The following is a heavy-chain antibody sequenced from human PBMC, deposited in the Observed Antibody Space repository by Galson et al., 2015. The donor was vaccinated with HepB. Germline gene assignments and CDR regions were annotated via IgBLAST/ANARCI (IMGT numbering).Heavy chain of an antibody. CDR3: ARAAAGSVGWFDP. CDR2: ISYDVSNK. D-gene: IGHD6-25*01. Sequence: SLRLSCAASGFTFRNYAIHWVRQAPVKRLEWVALISYDVSNKYYADSVKGRLTISRDNSKHTMYLQMNSLRTEDTAVYYCARAAAGSVGWFDPWGQGTLVTVSS. J-gene: IGHJ5*02. V-gene: IGHV3-30*04. CDR1: GFTFRNYA.